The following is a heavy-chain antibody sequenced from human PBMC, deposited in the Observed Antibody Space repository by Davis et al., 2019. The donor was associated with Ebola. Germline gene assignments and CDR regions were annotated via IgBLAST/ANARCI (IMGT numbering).Heavy chain of an antibody. V-gene: IGHV3-33*01. CDR2: IWYDGSNK. Sequence: GGSLRLSCAASGFTFSSYGMHWVRQAPGKGLEWVAVIWYDGSNKYYADSVKGRFTIPRDNSKNTLYLQMNSLRAEDTAVYYCARGNPTYYDILTAPGGMDVWGQGTTVTVSS. CDR3: ARGNPTYYDILTAPGGMDV. CDR1: GFTFSSYG. J-gene: IGHJ6*02. D-gene: IGHD3-9*01.